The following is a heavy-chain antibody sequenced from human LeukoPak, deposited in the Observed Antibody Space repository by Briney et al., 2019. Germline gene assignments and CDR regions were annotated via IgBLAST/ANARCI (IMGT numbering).Heavy chain of an antibody. V-gene: IGHV3-48*03. CDR3: AARGGDFRSGYHFDY. CDR2: ISSSGSTF. D-gene: IGHD3-3*01. J-gene: IGHJ4*02. CDR1: GFTFSSYE. Sequence: PGGSLRLSCAASGFTFSSYEMNWVRQAPGKGLEWVSYISSSGSTFYYADSVKGRFTISRDNSQNTLYLQMNSLRAEDTAVYYCAARGGDFRSGYHFDYWGQGTLVTVSS.